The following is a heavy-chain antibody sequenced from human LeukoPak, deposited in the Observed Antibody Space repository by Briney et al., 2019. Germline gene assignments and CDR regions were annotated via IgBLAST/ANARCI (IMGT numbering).Heavy chain of an antibody. V-gene: IGHV3-23*01. D-gene: IGHD3-16*01. Sequence: GGSLRLSCAASGFTFSSYAMCWVRPAPGKGLEWVSGISGRGDKTYYTDSVKGRFTISRDNSKNTLYLQMDSLRAEDTAVYYCAKSQTSHTFDLCWWGQGTLVTVST. CDR3: AKSQTSHTFDLCW. J-gene: IGHJ4*02. CDR2: ISGRGDKT. CDR1: GFTFSSYA.